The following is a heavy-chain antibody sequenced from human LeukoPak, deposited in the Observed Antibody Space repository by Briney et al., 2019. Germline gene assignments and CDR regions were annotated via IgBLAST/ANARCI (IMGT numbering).Heavy chain of an antibody. CDR1: GASISRSSYY. CDR2: IHYTGGT. J-gene: IGHJ4*02. CDR3: ARGGQEGYNYPYFDS. Sequence: SETLSLTCSVSGASISRSSYYWGWIRQPPGKGLEWIGSIHYTGGTYYNPSLKSRVTISVETSKNQFSLKLSSVTAADTAVYYCARGGQEGYNYPYFDSWDQGTLVTVSS. V-gene: IGHV4-39*01. D-gene: IGHD5-24*01.